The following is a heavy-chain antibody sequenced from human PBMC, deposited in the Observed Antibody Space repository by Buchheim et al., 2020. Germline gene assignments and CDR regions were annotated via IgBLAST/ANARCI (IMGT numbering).Heavy chain of an antibody. CDR1: GFSLSTSGVG. V-gene: IGHV2-5*02. CDR2: IYWDDDK. Sequence: QITLKESGPTLVKPTQTLTLTCTFSGFSLSTSGVGVGWIRQPPGKALEWLALIYWDDDKRYSPSLKSRLTIIKDTSKNQVVLTMTNMDPVDTATYYCAHRLDDFWSGYYQDNWFDPWGQGTL. D-gene: IGHD3-3*01. CDR3: AHRLDDFWSGYYQDNWFDP. J-gene: IGHJ5*02.